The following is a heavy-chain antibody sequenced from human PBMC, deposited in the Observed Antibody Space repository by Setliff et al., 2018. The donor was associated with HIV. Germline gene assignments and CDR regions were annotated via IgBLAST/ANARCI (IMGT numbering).Heavy chain of an antibody. CDR3: ATMPYADTSPFTYSSSWYVPFDY. D-gene: IGHD6-13*01. J-gene: IGHJ4*02. Sequence: ASVKVSCKVSGYTLTELSMHWVRQAPGKGLEWMGGFDPEDGETIYAQKFQGRVTMTEDTSTDTAYMELSSLRSGDTAVYYCATMPYADTSPFTYSSSWYVPFDYWGQGTLVTVSS. CDR1: GYTLTELS. V-gene: IGHV1-24*01. CDR2: FDPEDGET.